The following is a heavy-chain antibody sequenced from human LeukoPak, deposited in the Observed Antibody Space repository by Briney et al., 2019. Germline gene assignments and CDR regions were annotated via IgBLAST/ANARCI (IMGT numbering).Heavy chain of an antibody. CDR2: ISYDGSNK. V-gene: IGHV3-30*18. CDR3: AKVRYSSSYYYGMDV. J-gene: IGHJ6*02. D-gene: IGHD6-13*01. CDR1: GFSLSSYG. Sequence: PGGSLRLSCEASGFSLSSYGMHWVRQAPGKGLEWVAVISYDGSNKYNADSVKGRFTISRDNSKNTVYLQMNSLRAEDTAVYYCAKVRYSSSYYYGMDVWGQGTTVTVSS.